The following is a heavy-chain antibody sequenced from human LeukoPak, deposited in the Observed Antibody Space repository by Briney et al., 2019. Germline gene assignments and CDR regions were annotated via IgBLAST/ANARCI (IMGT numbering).Heavy chain of an antibody. V-gene: IGHV1-18*01. CDR3: AKDYSGSGSVHFEH. D-gene: IGHD3-10*01. CDR2: ISGYNGNT. Sequence: ASVKVSCKTSSYTFASYGITWVRQAPGQGLEWMGWISGYNGNTNFAQRFQGRVSLTTHTSATTAYMELRSLTSDDTAVYYCAKDYSGSGSVHFEHWGQGTLVTVSS. J-gene: IGHJ4*02. CDR1: SYTFASYG.